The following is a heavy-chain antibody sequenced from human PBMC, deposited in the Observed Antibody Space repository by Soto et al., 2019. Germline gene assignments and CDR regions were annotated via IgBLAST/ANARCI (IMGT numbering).Heavy chain of an antibody. V-gene: IGHV3-74*01. D-gene: IGHD2-21*02. Sequence: EVQLVESVGGLVQPGGSLRLSCAASGFTFSSYLMHCVRQAPGKGLVWVSRISSDGSYTNYADSVKGRCTISRDNAKNTLYLQMNSLRAEDTAVYYFAREHGGDRYFDYWGQGTLVTVSS. CDR1: GFTFSSYL. CDR2: ISSDGSYT. J-gene: IGHJ4*02. CDR3: AREHGGDRYFDY.